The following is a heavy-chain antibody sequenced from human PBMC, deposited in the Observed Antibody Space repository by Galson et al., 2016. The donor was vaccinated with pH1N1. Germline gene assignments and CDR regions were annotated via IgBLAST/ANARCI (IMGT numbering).Heavy chain of an antibody. J-gene: IGHJ4*02. CDR3: ARNDDYYGSGSYDY. Sequence: SVKVSCKASGGIFRSNATTWVRQAPGQGLEWMGKIIAIFGTPNYAQKFQGRVTITADESTSTVFLELSSLRSEDTAVYYCARNDDYYGSGSYDYWGQGTLVTVSS. V-gene: IGHV1-69*13. CDR2: IIAIFGTP. CDR1: GGIFRSNA. D-gene: IGHD3-10*01.